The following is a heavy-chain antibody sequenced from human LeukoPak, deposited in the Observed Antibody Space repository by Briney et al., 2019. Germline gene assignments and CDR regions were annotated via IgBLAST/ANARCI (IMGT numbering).Heavy chain of an antibody. CDR2: IYTSGST. CDR3: ARSYTSPGDLPDLLGAFDI. Sequence: SETLSLTCTVSGGSISSYYWSWIRQPPGKGLEWIGYIYTSGSTNYNPSLKSRVTISADTSNNHFSLKLRSVTAADTAVYYCARSYTSPGDLPDLLGAFDIWGQGTMVTVSS. CDR1: GGSISSYY. D-gene: IGHD3-10*01. V-gene: IGHV4-4*09. J-gene: IGHJ3*02.